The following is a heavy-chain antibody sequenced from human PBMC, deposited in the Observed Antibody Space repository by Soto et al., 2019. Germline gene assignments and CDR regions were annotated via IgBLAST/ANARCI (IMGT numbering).Heavy chain of an antibody. Sequence: QVQLQESGPGLVKPSETLSLTCTVSGGSISSYYWSWIRQPPGKGLEWIGYIYYSGSTNYNPSLKSRVTIPVDTSKSQFSLKLSSVTAADTAVYYCGRLIRLQGYCSGSSCYSGWFDPWGQGTLVTVSS. CDR3: GRLIRLQGYCSGSSCYSGWFDP. J-gene: IGHJ5*02. D-gene: IGHD2-15*01. V-gene: IGHV4-59*08. CDR1: GGSISSYY. CDR2: IYYSGST.